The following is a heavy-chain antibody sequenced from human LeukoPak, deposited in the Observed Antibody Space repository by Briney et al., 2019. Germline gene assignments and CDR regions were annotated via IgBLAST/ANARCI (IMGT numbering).Heavy chain of an antibody. Sequence: GASLRLSCAASGFTFSNYAMSWVRQAPGKGLEWVSAITGSGSGIYYADSMKSRFTISRDDSKNTLYLQINSLRAEDTAVYYCAKWGDYDVLTGYYVSDYWGQGTLVTVSS. J-gene: IGHJ4*02. CDR2: ITGSGSGI. V-gene: IGHV3-23*01. CDR3: AKWGDYDVLTGYYVSDY. CDR1: GFTFSNYA. D-gene: IGHD3-9*01.